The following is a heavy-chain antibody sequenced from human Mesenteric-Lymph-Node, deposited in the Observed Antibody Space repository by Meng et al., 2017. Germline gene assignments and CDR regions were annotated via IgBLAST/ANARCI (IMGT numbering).Heavy chain of an antibody. CDR1: GFTFSSYS. CDR3: TSFLAAAKSTVGPFDY. V-gene: IGHV3-21*04. Sequence: GGSLRLSCAASGFTFSSYSMNWVRQAPGKGLEWVSSISSSSSYIYYADSVKGRFTISRDNAKNSLYLQMNSLKTEDTAVYYCTSFLAAAKSTVGPFDYWGQGTLVTVSS. J-gene: IGHJ4*02. CDR2: ISSSSSYI. D-gene: IGHD6-13*01.